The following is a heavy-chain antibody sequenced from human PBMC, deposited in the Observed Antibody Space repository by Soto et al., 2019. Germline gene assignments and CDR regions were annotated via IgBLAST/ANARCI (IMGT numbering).Heavy chain of an antibody. CDR3: ARGPYGDYVAATN. J-gene: IGHJ4*02. CDR1: GGTFSSHT. Sequence: GASVKVSCKASGGTFSSHTISWVRQAPGQGLEWMGRIIPILGIANYAQKFQGRVTITADKSTSTAYMELSSLRSEDTAVYYCARGPYGDYVAATNWGQGALVTVSS. V-gene: IGHV1-69*02. CDR2: IIPILGIA. D-gene: IGHD4-17*01.